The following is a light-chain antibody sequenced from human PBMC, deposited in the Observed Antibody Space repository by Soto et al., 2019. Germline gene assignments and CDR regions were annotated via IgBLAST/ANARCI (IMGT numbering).Light chain of an antibody. J-gene: IGKJ1*01. Sequence: EIVLTPSPATLSLSPGERATLSCRASQSVSTFLAWYQQKPGQAPRLLIYDASNRATGIPARFSGSGSGTAFTLTISSLEPEDLAVYYCQQRSSWWTFGQGTKVEIK. CDR2: DAS. CDR3: QQRSSWWT. CDR1: QSVSTF. V-gene: IGKV3-11*01.